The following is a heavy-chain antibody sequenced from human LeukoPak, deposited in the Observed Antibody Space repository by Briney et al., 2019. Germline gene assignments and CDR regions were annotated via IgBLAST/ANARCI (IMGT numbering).Heavy chain of an antibody. CDR1: GYTFTSYG. CDR3: ARGIGYCSGGTCPNDY. V-gene: IGHV1-18*01. Sequence: ASVTVSCKASGYTFTSYGISWVRQAPGQGLEWMGWISAYNGNTNYAQKLQGRVTMTTDTSTSTAYVELRSLRSDDTAIYYCARGIGYCSGGTCPNDYWGQGTLVTVSS. J-gene: IGHJ4*02. D-gene: IGHD2-15*01. CDR2: ISAYNGNT.